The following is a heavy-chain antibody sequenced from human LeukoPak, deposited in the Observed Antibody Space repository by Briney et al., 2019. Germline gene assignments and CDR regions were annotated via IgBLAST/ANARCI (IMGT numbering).Heavy chain of an antibody. CDR1: GYTFTGYY. CDR2: INPNSGGT. Sequence: ASVKVSCKASGYTFTGYYMHWVRQAPGQGLEWMGWINPNSGGTSYAQKFQGRVTMTRDTSISTAYMELSRLRSDDTAVYYCASPVAAVDDAFDIWGQGTMVTVSS. J-gene: IGHJ3*02. D-gene: IGHD6-13*01. CDR3: ASPVAAVDDAFDI. V-gene: IGHV1-2*02.